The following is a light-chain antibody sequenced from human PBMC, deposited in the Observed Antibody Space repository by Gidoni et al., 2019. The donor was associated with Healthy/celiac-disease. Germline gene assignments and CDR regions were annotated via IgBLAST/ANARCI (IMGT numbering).Light chain of an antibody. CDR1: KLGDKY. J-gene: IGLJ2*01. V-gene: IGLV3-1*01. Sequence: SYELTQPPSVSVSPGQTASITCSGDKLGDKYACWYQQKPGQSPVLVIYQYSKRPSGIPERFSGSNSGNTATLTISGTQAMDEADYYCQAWDSSLEVFGGGTKLTVL. CDR3: QAWDSSLEV. CDR2: QYS.